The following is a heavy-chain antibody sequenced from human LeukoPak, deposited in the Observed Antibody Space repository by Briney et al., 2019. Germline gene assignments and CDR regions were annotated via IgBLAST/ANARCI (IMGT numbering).Heavy chain of an antibody. CDR2: INPKSGGT. D-gene: IGHD2-2*01. V-gene: IGHV1-2*02. CDR3: VPSADLYYFDY. J-gene: IGHJ4*02. CDR1: GYTFTGYY. Sequence: GASVKVSCKASGYTFTGYYMHWVRQAPGQGLEWMGWINPKSGGTNYAQKFRGRVTMTRDTSISTAYMELSRLRSDDTAVYYCVPSADLYYFDYWGQGTQVTVSS.